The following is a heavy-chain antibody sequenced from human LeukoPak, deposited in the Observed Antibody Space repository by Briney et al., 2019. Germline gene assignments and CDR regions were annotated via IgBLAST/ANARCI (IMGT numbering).Heavy chain of an antibody. CDR2: ISSSGSTI. J-gene: IGHJ4*02. CDR1: GFTFSSYE. Sequence: GGSLRLSCAASGFTFSSYEMNWVRQAPGKGLEWVSYISSSGSTIYYADSVKGRFIISRDNAKDSLYLQMNSLRVEDTAVYYCLRGDRRDYWGQGTLVIVSS. CDR3: LRGDRRDY. V-gene: IGHV3-48*03.